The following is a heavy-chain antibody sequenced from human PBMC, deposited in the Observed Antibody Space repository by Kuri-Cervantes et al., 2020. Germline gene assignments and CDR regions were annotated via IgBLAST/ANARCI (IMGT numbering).Heavy chain of an antibody. J-gene: IGHJ4*02. CDR1: GFTFSRYA. Sequence: GESLKISCAASGFTFSRYAIHWVRQAPGKGLEWVAVISYDGINIYYADSVKGRFTISRDVSKNTLCLQMNSLRAEDTAVYYCAKGVLDYSGSWATFDCWGQGTLVTVSS. D-gene: IGHD6-13*01. CDR3: AKGVLDYSGSWATFDC. V-gene: IGHV3-30*04. CDR2: ISYDGINI.